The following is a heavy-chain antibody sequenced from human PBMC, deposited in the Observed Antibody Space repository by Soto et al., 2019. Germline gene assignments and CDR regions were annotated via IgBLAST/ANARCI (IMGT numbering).Heavy chain of an antibody. J-gene: IGHJ4*02. CDR3: ARAYLRYFDWFDY. V-gene: IGHV4-30-4*01. CDR2: VYTTGVT. D-gene: IGHD3-9*01. Sequence: QVQLQESGPGVVKPSQTLSLTCTVSGDSISSGDYYWSWIRQPPGKGLEWIGYVYTTGVTYYNPSLKSRLTRSVDTSKNQFSLRLSSVTAADTAVYYCARAYLRYFDWFDYWGQGTLATVSS. CDR1: GDSISSGDYY.